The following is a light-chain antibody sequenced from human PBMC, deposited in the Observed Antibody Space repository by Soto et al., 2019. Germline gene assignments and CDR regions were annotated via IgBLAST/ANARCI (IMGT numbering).Light chain of an antibody. J-gene: IGKJ1*01. CDR1: QSVSSNY. CDR3: QQYGSSPWT. CDR2: GAS. Sequence: IVLTQSPCTLSLSPGERATLSCRASQSVSSNYLAWYQQKPGQAPRPLIYGASSRATGIPDRFSGSGAGTDFTLTISRLEPEDFAVYYCQQYGSSPWTFGQGTKV. V-gene: IGKV3-20*01.